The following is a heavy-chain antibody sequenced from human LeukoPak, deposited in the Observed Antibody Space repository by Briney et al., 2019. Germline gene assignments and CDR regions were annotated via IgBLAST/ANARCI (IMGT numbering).Heavy chain of an antibody. V-gene: IGHV4-59*01. Sequence: SETLSLTFSVSGDSIIDYYWNWIRQPPGKGLEWIGYVYYSGSTNYNPSLKSRVTISVDTYKNQFSLKLSSVTAADTAVYYFARDPPYYYGMDVWGQGPTVNVSS. CDR3: ARDPPYYYGMDV. J-gene: IGHJ6*02. CDR1: GDSIIDYY. CDR2: VYYSGST.